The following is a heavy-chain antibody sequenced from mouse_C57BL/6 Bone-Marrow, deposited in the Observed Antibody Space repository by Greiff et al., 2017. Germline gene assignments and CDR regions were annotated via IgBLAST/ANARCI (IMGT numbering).Heavy chain of an antibody. Sequence: QVQLQQSGAELMKPGASVKLSCKATGYTFTGYWIEWVKQRPGHGLEWIGEILPGSGSTNYNEKFKGKATFTADTSSNPAYMQLSSLTTEDSAIYYCARSCPSYYGSTYWYFDVWGTGTTVNVSS. V-gene: IGHV1-9*01. CDR3: ARSCPSYYGSTYWYFDV. CDR1: GYTFTGYW. CDR2: ILPGSGST. D-gene: IGHD1-1*01. J-gene: IGHJ1*03.